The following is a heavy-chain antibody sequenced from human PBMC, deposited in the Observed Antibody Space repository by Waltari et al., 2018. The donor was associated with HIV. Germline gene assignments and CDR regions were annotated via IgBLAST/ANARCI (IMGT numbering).Heavy chain of an antibody. CDR3: ARENTMTYYDALDI. Sequence: EVQLVESGGGLVQPGGSLRLSCAVSGFPFKLHWMHWVRQALGKGLLWVSCISSDGSPTNYADSVKGRLTISRDNAKNTLYLQMNSLRADDTAVYYCARENTMTYYDALDIWGQGTMVTVSS. D-gene: IGHD4-17*01. CDR2: ISSDGSPT. J-gene: IGHJ3*02. CDR1: GFPFKLHW. V-gene: IGHV3-74*01.